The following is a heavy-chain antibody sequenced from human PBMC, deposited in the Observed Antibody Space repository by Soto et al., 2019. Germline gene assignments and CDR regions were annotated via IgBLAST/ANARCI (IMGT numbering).Heavy chain of an antibody. V-gene: IGHV3-74*01. CDR2: SNSDGSST. D-gene: IGHD1-26*01. J-gene: IGHJ4*02. CDR1: GFTFSTYW. CDR3: ALTRGGVVGTTS. Sequence: EVRLVESGGGLVQPGGSLRLSCAASGFTFSTYWMHWVRQGPGKGLVWVSRSNSDGSSTSYADFVKGRFTISRDNAKNTLYLQMNSLRADDTAVYYCALTRGGVVGTTSWGQGTLVTVSS.